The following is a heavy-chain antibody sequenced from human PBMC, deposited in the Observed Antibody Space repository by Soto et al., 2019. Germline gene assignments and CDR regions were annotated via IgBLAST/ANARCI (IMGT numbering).Heavy chain of an antibody. CDR2: IYATGTT. Sequence: SESLSLTCTVSGASISGFYWSWIRRSAGKGLEWIGRIYATGTTDYNPSLKSRVMMSVDTSKKQFSLKLRSVTAADTAVYYCVRDGTKTLRDWFDPWGQGISVTVSS. CDR1: GASISGFY. D-gene: IGHD1-1*01. CDR3: VRDGTKTLRDWFDP. V-gene: IGHV4-4*07. J-gene: IGHJ5*02.